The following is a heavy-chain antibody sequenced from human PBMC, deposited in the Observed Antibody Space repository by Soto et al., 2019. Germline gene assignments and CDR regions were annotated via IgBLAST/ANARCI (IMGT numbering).Heavy chain of an antibody. D-gene: IGHD5-12*01. Sequence: ASVKVSCKASGGTFSTSTFTWVRQAPGQALEWMGRTIPLLNVADYAQDFQGRLTITADKSTSTTYMELTSLTSKDTAVYYCARDSPIGSTFSGYDAIDSWGQGTLVTVSS. V-gene: IGHV1-69*04. J-gene: IGHJ4*02. CDR2: TIPLLNVA. CDR3: ARDSPIGSTFSGYDAIDS. CDR1: GGTFSTST.